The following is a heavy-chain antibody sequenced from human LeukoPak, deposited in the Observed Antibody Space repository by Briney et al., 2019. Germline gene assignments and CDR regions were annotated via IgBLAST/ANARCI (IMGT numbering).Heavy chain of an antibody. D-gene: IGHD6-13*01. CDR3: ARDKTAQLDNYYYYMDV. CDR1: GFTFSNYG. V-gene: IGHV3-30*02. CDR2: IRYDGSNT. Sequence: GGSLRLSCAASGFTFSNYGMHWVRQAPGKGLEWVTFIRYDGSNTYYADSVKGRFTISRDNSKNTLYLQMNSLRPEDTAVYYCARDKTAQLDNYYYYMDVWGKGTTVTISS. J-gene: IGHJ6*03.